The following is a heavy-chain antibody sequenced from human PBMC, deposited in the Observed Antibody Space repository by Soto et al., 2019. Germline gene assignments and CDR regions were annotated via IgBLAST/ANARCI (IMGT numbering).Heavy chain of an antibody. D-gene: IGHD3-3*01. J-gene: IGHJ5*01. CDR1: GYTFTIYG. CDR2: ISAYNGNT. CDR3: ARDGSGFATPNWFDP. V-gene: IGHV1-18*01. Sequence: ASVKVSCKASGYTFTIYGISWVLQAPGEGLEWMGWISAYNGNTNYAQKLQGRVTMTTDTSTSTAYMELRSLRSDDTAVYYCARDGSGFATPNWFDPWGQGTLVTVSS.